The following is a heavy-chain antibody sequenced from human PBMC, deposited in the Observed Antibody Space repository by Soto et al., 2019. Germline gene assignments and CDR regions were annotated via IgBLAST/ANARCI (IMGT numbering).Heavy chain of an antibody. Sequence: QVQLVQSGAEVKKPGSSVKVSCKASGGTFSSYAISWVRQAPGQGLEWMGGIIPIFGTANYAQKFQGRVTITADKSTSTAYMELSSLRSEDTAVYYCARVGPGGSWSGYYTRQSRSPNDYYYYGMDVWGQGTTVTVSS. CDR2: IIPIFGTA. V-gene: IGHV1-69*06. CDR3: ARVGPGGSWSGYYTRQSRSPNDYYYYGMDV. J-gene: IGHJ6*02. CDR1: GGTFSSYA. D-gene: IGHD3-3*01.